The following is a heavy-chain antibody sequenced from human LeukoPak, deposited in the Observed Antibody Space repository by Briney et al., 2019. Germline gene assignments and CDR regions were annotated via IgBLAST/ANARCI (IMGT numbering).Heavy chain of an antibody. CDR3: ARVDADYGDYFLNWFDP. CDR1: GYTFTDYY. V-gene: IGHV1-18*04. D-gene: IGHD4-17*01. CDR2: ISTYNGNT. Sequence: GASVKVSCKASGYTFTDYYMHWVRQAPGQGLEWMGWISTYNGNTNYAQKFQGRVTMTTDTSTSTAYMELRSLRSDDTAVYYCARVDADYGDYFLNWFDPWGQGTLVTVSS. J-gene: IGHJ5*02.